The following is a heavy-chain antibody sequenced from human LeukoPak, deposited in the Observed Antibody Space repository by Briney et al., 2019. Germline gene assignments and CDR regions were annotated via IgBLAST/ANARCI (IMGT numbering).Heavy chain of an antibody. CDR2: IWYDGSNK. V-gene: IGHV3-33*01. Sequence: PRGSLRLSCASSGFTFSNHGMHWVRQAPGKGPEWVALIWYDGSNKYYGDSVKGRFTISRDNSKNTVYLQMNSLRAEDTGVYYCARDRLEAVTDDDYFDYWGQGTLVTVSS. J-gene: IGHJ4*02. CDR1: GFTFSNHG. D-gene: IGHD2-21*02. CDR3: ARDRLEAVTDDDYFDY.